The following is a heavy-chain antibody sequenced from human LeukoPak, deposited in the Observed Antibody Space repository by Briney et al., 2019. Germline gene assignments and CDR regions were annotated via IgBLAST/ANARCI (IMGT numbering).Heavy chain of an antibody. CDR2: IYTSGST. D-gene: IGHD2-2*01. J-gene: IGHJ6*03. V-gene: IGHV4-4*07. CDR3: AREVFEYQLLFYMDV. CDR1: GGSISSYY. Sequence: SETLSLTCTVSGGSISSYYWSWIRQPAGKGLEWIGRIYTSGSTNYNPSLKSRVTMSVDTSKNQFSLKLSSVTAADTAVYYCAREVFEYQLLFYMDVWGKGTTVTVSS.